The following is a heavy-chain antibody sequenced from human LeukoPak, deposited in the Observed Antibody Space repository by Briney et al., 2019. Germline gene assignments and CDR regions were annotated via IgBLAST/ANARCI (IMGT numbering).Heavy chain of an antibody. CDR3: ARNWVNNSGRRLRGYSGGYYYYYMDV. D-gene: IGHD3-9*01. J-gene: IGHJ6*03. CDR1: GFTFSSYS. V-gene: IGHV3-21*01. Sequence: GGSLRLSCAASGFTFSSYSMNWVRQAPGKGLEWVSSISSSSSYIYYADSVKGRFTISRDNAKNSLYLQMNSLRAEDTAVYYCARNWVNNSGRRLRGYSGGYYYYYMDVWGKGTTVTVSS. CDR2: ISSSSSYI.